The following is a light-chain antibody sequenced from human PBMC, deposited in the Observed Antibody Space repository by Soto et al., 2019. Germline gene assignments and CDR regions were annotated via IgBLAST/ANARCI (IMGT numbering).Light chain of an antibody. CDR1: SGHNSYA. V-gene: IGLV4-69*01. Sequence: QPVLTQPPSASSSLGASVKLTCTLSSGHNSYAIAWHQQQPEKGPRYLMKLNSDGSHSKGDGIPDRFSGSSSGAERYLTISSLQSEDEVDYYCQTWSTDIRVFGGGTKVTVL. CDR3: QTWSTDIRV. CDR2: LNSDGSH. J-gene: IGLJ3*02.